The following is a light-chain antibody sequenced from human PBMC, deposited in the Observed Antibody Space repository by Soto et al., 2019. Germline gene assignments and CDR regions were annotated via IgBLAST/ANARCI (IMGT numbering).Light chain of an antibody. CDR2: GAS. CDR3: QQYNNWWT. J-gene: IGKJ1*01. V-gene: IGKV3-15*01. CDR1: QSVSSN. Sequence: EIVMTQSPATLSVSPGERATLSCRASQSVSSNLAWYQQKPGQAPRLLIYGASTRATGIPARFSGSGSGPEFTLTISSLQSEDFAVYYCQQYNNWWTFGQGTKVEIK.